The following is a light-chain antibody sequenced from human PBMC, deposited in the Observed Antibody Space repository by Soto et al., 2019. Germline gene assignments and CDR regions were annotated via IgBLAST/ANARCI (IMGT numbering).Light chain of an antibody. J-gene: IGKJ1*01. CDR1: QSVSSSH. Sequence: IVLTHSPGTLSFSPGEIATLSFRASQSVSSSHLAWYQQKRGQAPRLLIYDTSTRATGIPDRFSGSGSGTDFTLTISRLEPGDFAVYHCQQYGASPWTFGQGTKVDIK. CDR3: QQYGASPWT. CDR2: DTS. V-gene: IGKV3-20*01.